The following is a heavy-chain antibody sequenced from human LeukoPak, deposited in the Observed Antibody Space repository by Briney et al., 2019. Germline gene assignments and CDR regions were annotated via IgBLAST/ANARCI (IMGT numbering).Heavy chain of an antibody. D-gene: IGHD3-10*01. CDR3: ARGETMVNFDY. V-gene: IGHV3-7*01. J-gene: IGHJ4*02. Sequence: GGSLRLSCAASGFPFSNYAMSWVRQAPGKGLEWVANIKQDGSEKYYVDSVKGRFTISRDNAKNSLYLQMNSLRAEDTAVYYCARGETMVNFDYWGQGTLVTVSS. CDR1: GFPFSNYA. CDR2: IKQDGSEK.